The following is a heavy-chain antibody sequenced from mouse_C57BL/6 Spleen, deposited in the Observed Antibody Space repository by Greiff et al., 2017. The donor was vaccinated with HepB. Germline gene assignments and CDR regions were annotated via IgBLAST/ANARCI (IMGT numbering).Heavy chain of an antibody. CDR3: ARFNVSSDYAMDY. CDR2: IYPSDSET. V-gene: IGHV1-61*01. Sequence: VQLQQSGAELVRPGSSVKLSCKASGYTFTSYWMEWVKQRPGQGLEWIGNIYPSDSETHYNQKFKDKATMTVDKSSSTAYMQISSLTSEDSAVYYWARFNVSSDYAMDYWGQGTTVTVSS. CDR1: GYTFTSYW. J-gene: IGHJ4*01. D-gene: IGHD1-1*01.